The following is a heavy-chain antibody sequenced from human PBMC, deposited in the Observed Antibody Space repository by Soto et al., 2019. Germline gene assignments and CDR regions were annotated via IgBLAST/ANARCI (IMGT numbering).Heavy chain of an antibody. D-gene: IGHD2-2*01. CDR3: AKQKRYQLLHYYYYYGMDV. CDR2: ISYDGSNK. J-gene: IGHJ6*02. Sequence: AGGSLRLSCAASGFTFSSYGMHWVRQAPGKGLEWVAVISYDGSNKYYADSVKGRFTISRDNSKNTLYLQMNSLRAEDTAVYYCAKQKRYQLLHYYYYYGMDVWGQGTTVTVSS. V-gene: IGHV3-30*18. CDR1: GFTFSSYG.